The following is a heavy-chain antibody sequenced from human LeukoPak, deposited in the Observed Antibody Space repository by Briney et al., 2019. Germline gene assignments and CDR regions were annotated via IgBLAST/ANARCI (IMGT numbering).Heavy chain of an antibody. V-gene: IGHV1-8*01. CDR1: GYTFTSYN. CDR2: MNPNSSNT. Sequence: ASEKVSCKASGYTFTSYNNNWVRQATAQGLERKGWMNPNSSNTGYAQKFQGRVTMTRNTPISTAYMELSSLRSEDTAVYYCARGASGSLLRVIYYYYMDVWGKGTTVTISS. CDR3: ARGASGSLLRVIYYYYMDV. J-gene: IGHJ6*03. D-gene: IGHD3-10*01.